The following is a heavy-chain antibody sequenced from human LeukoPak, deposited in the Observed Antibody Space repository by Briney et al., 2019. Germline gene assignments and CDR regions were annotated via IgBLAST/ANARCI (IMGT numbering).Heavy chain of an antibody. CDR2: INPNSGGT. V-gene: IGHV1-2*02. J-gene: IGHJ4*02. D-gene: IGHD3-10*01. Sequence: ASVKVSCKASGYTFTGYYMHWVRQAPGQGLEWMGWINPNSGGTNYAQKFQGRVTMTRDTSISTAYMELSRLRSDDTAVYYCATTYYYGSGSVAPGRYWGQGTLVTVSS. CDR3: ATTYYYGSGSVAPGRY. CDR1: GYTFTGYY.